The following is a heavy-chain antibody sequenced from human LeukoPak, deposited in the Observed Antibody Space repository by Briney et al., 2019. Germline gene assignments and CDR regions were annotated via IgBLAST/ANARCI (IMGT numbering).Heavy chain of an antibody. D-gene: IGHD1-26*01. J-gene: IGHJ4*02. CDR3: ARGKCSGSCYEFDN. V-gene: IGHV3-9*01. Sequence: GMSLRLSCAASGFKFDDYAMHWVRQSPGKGLEWVSGISWNGATIAYADSVKGRFTISRDNAKKSLDLHMISLRPDDSGLYYCARGKCSGSCYEFDNWGQGTLVTVSS. CDR2: ISWNGATI. CDR1: GFKFDDYA.